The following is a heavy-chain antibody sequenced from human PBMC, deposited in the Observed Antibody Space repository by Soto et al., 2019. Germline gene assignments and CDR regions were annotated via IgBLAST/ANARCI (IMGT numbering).Heavy chain of an antibody. CDR3: AREAVRAARRYDAFDI. Sequence: ASVKVSCKASGYTFTGYYMHWGRQAPGQGLEWMGWINPNSGGTNYAQKFQGRVTMTRDTSISTAYMELSRLRSDDTAVYYCAREAVRAARRYDAFDIWGQGTMVTVSS. CDR2: INPNSGGT. J-gene: IGHJ3*02. V-gene: IGHV1-2*02. D-gene: IGHD6-6*01. CDR1: GYTFTGYY.